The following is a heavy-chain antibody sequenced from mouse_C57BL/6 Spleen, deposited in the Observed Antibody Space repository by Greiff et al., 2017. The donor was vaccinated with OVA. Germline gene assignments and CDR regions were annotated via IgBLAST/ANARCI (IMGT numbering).Heavy chain of an antibody. CDR3: VRHMDDYDDYFDY. J-gene: IGHJ2*01. V-gene: IGHV10-1*01. CDR1: GFSFNTYA. D-gene: IGHD2-4*01. CDR2: IRSKSNNYAT. Sequence: EVKLVESGGGLVQPKGSLKLSCAASGFSFNTYAMNWVRQAPGKGLEWVARIRSKSNNYATYYADSVKDRFTISRDDSESMLYLQMNNLKTEDTAMYYCVRHMDDYDDYFDYWGQGTTLTVSS.